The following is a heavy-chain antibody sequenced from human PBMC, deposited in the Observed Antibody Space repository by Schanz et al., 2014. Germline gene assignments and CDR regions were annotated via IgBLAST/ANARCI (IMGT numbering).Heavy chain of an antibody. CDR2: IYYRGST. CDR1: GDSISSSGSY. Sequence: QVQLQQSGPGLGKPSQTLSLTCTVSGDSISSSGSYWTLIRQHPGKGLEWIGYIYYRGSTYYNPFLKSRVTISTDMSRNQFSLRLKSVTAADTALYYCARERDALDIWGQGTMVIVSS. CDR3: ARERDALDI. V-gene: IGHV4-31*03. J-gene: IGHJ3*02.